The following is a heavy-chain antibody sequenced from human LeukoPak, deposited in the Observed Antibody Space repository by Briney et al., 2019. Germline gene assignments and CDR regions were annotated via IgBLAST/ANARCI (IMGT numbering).Heavy chain of an antibody. D-gene: IGHD4-17*01. CDR3: ARGGDYPFDY. Sequence: PGGSLRLSCAASGFTFSSYLMHWVRQAPGKGLVWVSRSNSDGSSTNYADSVKGRFTISRDNAKNTLYLQMNSLRAEDTAVYYCARGGDYPFDYWGQGTLVTVSS. J-gene: IGHJ4*02. V-gene: IGHV3-74*01. CDR1: GFTFSSYL. CDR2: SNSDGSST.